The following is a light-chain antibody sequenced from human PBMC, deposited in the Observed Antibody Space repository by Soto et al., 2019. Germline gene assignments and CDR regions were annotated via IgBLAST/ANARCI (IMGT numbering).Light chain of an antibody. CDR2: LGS. Sequence: IVMTQSPLSLPVTPGEPASISCRSSQSLLHSNGYNYLDWYLQKPGQSPQLLIYLGSNRASGVPDRFSGSGSGTDFTLKISRVEAEDVGVYYCIQALQTLYTFGQGTKLEIE. J-gene: IGKJ2*01. V-gene: IGKV2-28*01. CDR3: IQALQTLYT. CDR1: QSLLHSNGYNY.